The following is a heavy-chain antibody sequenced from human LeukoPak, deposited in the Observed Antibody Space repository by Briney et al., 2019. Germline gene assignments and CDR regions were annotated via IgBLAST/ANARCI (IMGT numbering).Heavy chain of an antibody. J-gene: IGHJ4*02. V-gene: IGHV1-69*13. D-gene: IGHD4-17*01. CDR3: ARDGNGDYAGDPPEY. Sequence: SVKVSCKASGGTFSSYAISWVRQAPGQGLEWMGGVIPIFGTAYYAQKFQGRVTITADESTSTAYMELSSLRSEDTAVYYCARDGNGDYAGDPPEYWGQGTLVTVSS. CDR2: VIPIFGTA. CDR1: GGTFSSYA.